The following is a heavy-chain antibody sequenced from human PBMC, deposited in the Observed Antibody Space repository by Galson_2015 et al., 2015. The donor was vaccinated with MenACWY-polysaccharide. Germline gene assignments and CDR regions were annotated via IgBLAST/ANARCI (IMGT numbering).Heavy chain of an antibody. D-gene: IGHD3-22*01. J-gene: IGHJ3*02. Sequence: PALVKPTQTLTLTCTFSGFSLSTSGVGVGWIRQPPGKALEWLGMIYWDDDKRYSPSLRSRLTITKDTAKNQVVLTMTNMVPVDTATYYCAHRPVYDTTGRAFDIWGLGTMVTVSS. V-gene: IGHV2-5*02. CDR1: GFSLSTSGVG. CDR3: AHRPVYDTTGRAFDI. CDR2: IYWDDDK.